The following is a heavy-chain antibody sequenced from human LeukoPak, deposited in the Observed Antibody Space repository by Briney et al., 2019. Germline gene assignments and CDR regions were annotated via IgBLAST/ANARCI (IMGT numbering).Heavy chain of an antibody. Sequence: GGSLRLSCAASGFTFSSYGMHWVRQAPGKGLEWVAVISFDGSNKYYADSVKGRFTISRDNSKNTLYLQMNSLRTEDTAVYYCATRQVDYWGQGTLVTVSS. J-gene: IGHJ4*02. V-gene: IGHV3-30*19. CDR1: GFTFSSYG. CDR2: ISFDGSNK. CDR3: ATRQVDY.